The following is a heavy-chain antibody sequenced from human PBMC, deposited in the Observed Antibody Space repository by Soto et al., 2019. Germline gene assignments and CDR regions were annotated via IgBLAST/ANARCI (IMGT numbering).Heavy chain of an antibody. D-gene: IGHD6-19*01. CDR1: GYTFSVQW. Sequence: GESLKISYKTSGYTFSVQWISWVRQVPGRGLQWKGNIDPSDSYINYNPAFRGHVTFSVDKSSSTAYLHWSSLGPCDTAIYYCARQGVAIWLGYWGQGTLGTVS. J-gene: IGHJ4*02. V-gene: IGHV5-10-1*01. CDR2: IDPSDSYI. CDR3: ARQGVAIWLGY.